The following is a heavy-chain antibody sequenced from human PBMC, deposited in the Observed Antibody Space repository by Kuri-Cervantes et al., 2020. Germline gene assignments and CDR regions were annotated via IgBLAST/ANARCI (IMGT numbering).Heavy chain of an antibody. V-gene: IGHV3-9*01. CDR3: ARRISGDHYYFDY. D-gene: IGHD4-17*01. CDR2: ISWNSGSI. J-gene: IGHJ4*02. Sequence: GGSLRLSCAASGFSFSSYGMNWVRQAPGKGLEWVSGISWNSGSIGYADSVKGRFTISRDNAKNSLYLQMNSLRAEDTALYYCARRISGDHYYFDYWGQGTLVTVSS. CDR1: GFSFSSYG.